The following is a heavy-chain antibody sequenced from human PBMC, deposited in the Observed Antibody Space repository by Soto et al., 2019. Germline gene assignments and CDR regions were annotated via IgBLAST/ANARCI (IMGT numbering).Heavy chain of an antibody. CDR1: GGSTSSYY. D-gene: IGHD6-19*01. CDR2: IYCSGST. CDR3: ARLAYSSGWGKYNWFYP. J-gene: IGHJ5*02. Sequence: PSETLSLTCTVSGGSTSSYYGNWIRQPPGKGLEWIGYIYCSGSTNYNPSLKSRVTISVDTSKNQFSLKLRSVTAADTAVYYCARLAYSSGWGKYNWFYPWGQGTLVTVSS. V-gene: IGHV4-59*01.